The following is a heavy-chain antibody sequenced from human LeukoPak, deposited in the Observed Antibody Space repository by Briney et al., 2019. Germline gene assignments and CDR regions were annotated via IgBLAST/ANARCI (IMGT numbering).Heavy chain of an antibody. J-gene: IGHJ3*02. D-gene: IGHD5-18*01. Sequence: GGSLRLSCAASGFTFSRYSMDWVRQAPGKGLEWVSSISSSSSYIYYADSVKGRFTISRDNAKNSLYLQMDSLRAEDTAVYYCARASEPYRGYSYGSDAFDIWGQGTMVTISS. V-gene: IGHV3-21*01. CDR3: ARASEPYRGYSYGSDAFDI. CDR1: GFTFSRYS. CDR2: ISSSSSYI.